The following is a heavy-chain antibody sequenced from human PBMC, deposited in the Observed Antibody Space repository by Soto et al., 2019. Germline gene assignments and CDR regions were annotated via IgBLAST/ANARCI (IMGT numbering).Heavy chain of an antibody. V-gene: IGHV1-69*13. Sequence: SVKVSCKASGGTFSSYAISWVRQAPGQGLEWMGGIIPIFGTANYAQKFQGRVTITADESTSTAYMELSSLRSEDTAVYYCASHYSSSWYSGRRGMDVWGQGTTVTVSS. CDR3: ASHYSSSWYSGRRGMDV. CDR1: GGTFSSYA. J-gene: IGHJ6*02. D-gene: IGHD6-13*01. CDR2: IIPIFGTA.